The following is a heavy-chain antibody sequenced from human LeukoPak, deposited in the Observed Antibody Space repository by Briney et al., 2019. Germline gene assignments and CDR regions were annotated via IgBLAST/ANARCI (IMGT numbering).Heavy chain of an antibody. Sequence: GGSLRLSCAASGFTFTYAWMSWVRQAPGKGPEWVSSISSNGNYIYYADSVEGRFTISRDNAKNSLYLQMNSLRAEDTAVYYCAREEGDLLTGYVYWGQGTLVTVSS. D-gene: IGHD3-9*01. CDR1: GFTFTYAW. J-gene: IGHJ4*02. CDR2: ISSNGNYI. CDR3: AREEGDLLTGYVY. V-gene: IGHV3-21*01.